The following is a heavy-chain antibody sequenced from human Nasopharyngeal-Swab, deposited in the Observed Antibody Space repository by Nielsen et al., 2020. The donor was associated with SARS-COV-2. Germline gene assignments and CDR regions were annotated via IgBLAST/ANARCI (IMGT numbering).Heavy chain of an antibody. CDR1: GFTFSSYS. J-gene: IGHJ3*02. Sequence: GESLKISCAASGFTFSSYSMNWVRQAPGKGLEWVSSISSSSSYIYYADSVKGRFTISRDNAKNSLYLQMNSLRAEDTAVYFCARDSISVFGILTSDAFDIWGQGTMVTVSS. CDR2: ISSSSSYI. CDR3: ARDSISVFGILTSDAFDI. V-gene: IGHV3-21*01. D-gene: IGHD3-3*01.